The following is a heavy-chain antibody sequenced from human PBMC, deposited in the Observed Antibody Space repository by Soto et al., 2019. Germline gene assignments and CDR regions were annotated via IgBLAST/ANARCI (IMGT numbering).Heavy chain of an antibody. CDR3: ARVRTGYFDY. CDR1: GGAINDHY. J-gene: IGHJ4*02. Sequence: PSETLSLTCTVSGGAINDHYWSYIRQPPGKGLEWIGYIYYNGNTNYNPSLESRVTISVDRSKNQFSLRLTSLTAADTAVYDCARVRTGYFDYWGRGALVTVSS. V-gene: IGHV4-59*11. CDR2: IYYNGNT. D-gene: IGHD3-9*01.